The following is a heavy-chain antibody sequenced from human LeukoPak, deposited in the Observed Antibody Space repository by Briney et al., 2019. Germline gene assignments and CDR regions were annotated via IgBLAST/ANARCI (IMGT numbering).Heavy chain of an antibody. D-gene: IGHD2-15*01. CDR2: NYHSGKS. CDR3: ARGGNCGGGTCYSDRGWFDP. Sequence: PSETLSLTCSVSGYSISSGYYWDWIRQPPGKGLEWIASNYHSGKSYYNPSLESRVTISVDTSKNQFSLKLSSVTAADTAVYYCARGGNCGGGTCYSDRGWFDPWGQGTLVTVSS. V-gene: IGHV4-38-2*02. CDR1: GYSISSGYY. J-gene: IGHJ5*02.